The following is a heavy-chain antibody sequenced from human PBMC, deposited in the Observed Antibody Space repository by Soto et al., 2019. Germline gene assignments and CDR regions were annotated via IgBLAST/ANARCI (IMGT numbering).Heavy chain of an antibody. Sequence: GGSQRLSCAASGFTFSSYAMSWVRQAPGKGLEWVSAISGSGGSTYYADSVKGRFTISRDNSKNTLYLQMNSLRAEDTAVYCCAKVGIRYCYDSSGYSYFDYWGQGTLVTVSS. V-gene: IGHV3-23*01. CDR2: ISGSGGST. J-gene: IGHJ4*02. CDR1: GFTFSSYA. D-gene: IGHD3-22*01. CDR3: AKVGIRYCYDSSGYSYFDY.